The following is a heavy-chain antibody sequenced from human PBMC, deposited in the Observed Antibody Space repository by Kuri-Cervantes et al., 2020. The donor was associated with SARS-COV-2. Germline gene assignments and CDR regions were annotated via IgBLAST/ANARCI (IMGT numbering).Heavy chain of an antibody. CDR3: ARATYYYDSSGYYSDY. D-gene: IGHD3-22*01. V-gene: IGHV4-34*01. CDR1: GGSFSGYY. Sequence: GSLRLSCAVYGGSFSGYYWSWIRQPPGKGLEWIGEINHSGSTNYNPSLKSRVTISVDTSKNQFSLKLSSVTAADTPVYYCARATYYYDSSGYYSDYWGQGTLVTVSS. CDR2: INHSGST. J-gene: IGHJ4*02.